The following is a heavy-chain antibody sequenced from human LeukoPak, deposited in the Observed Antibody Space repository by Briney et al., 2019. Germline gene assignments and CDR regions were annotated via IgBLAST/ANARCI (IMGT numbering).Heavy chain of an antibody. Sequence: GESLKISCKASGYTFNNYWFGWVRQLPGKGLEWLGFLYPDASATTYNPSFQGRVTISVDRSVTSAYLEWSSLTASDTAMYFCVRQGIQSGTNPGYCGPGTQVTVSS. CDR3: VRQGIQSGTNPGY. CDR1: GYTFNNYW. J-gene: IGHJ4*02. D-gene: IGHD1-26*01. V-gene: IGHV5-51*01. CDR2: LYPDASAT.